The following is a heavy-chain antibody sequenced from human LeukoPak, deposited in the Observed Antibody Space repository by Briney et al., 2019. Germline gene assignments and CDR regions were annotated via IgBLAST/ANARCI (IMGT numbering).Heavy chain of an antibody. CDR2: INHSGST. V-gene: IGHV4-34*01. D-gene: IGHD3-10*01. J-gene: IGHJ4*02. Sequence: ESSETLSLTCAVYGGSFSGYYWSWIRQPPGKGLEWIGEINHSGSTNYNPSLKSRVTISVDTSKNQFSLKLSSVTAADTAVYYCARGQVNYYYGSGSYYKDWGQGTLVTVSS. CDR3: ARGQVNYYYGSGSYYKD. CDR1: GGSFSGYY.